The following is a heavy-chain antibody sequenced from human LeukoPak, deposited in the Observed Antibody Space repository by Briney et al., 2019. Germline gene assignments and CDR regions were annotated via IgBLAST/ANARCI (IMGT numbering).Heavy chain of an antibody. CDR2: FYYSGNT. Sequence: SETLSLTCTVSGGSISGSSFYWGWIRQPPGKGLEWIGSFYYSGNTYYNPSLKSRVTISVDTSKNQFSLKLSSVTAADTAVYYCARDHYDSSGYPFDYWGQGTLVTVSS. J-gene: IGHJ4*02. CDR1: GGSISGSSFY. CDR3: ARDHYDSSGYPFDY. V-gene: IGHV4-39*02. D-gene: IGHD3-22*01.